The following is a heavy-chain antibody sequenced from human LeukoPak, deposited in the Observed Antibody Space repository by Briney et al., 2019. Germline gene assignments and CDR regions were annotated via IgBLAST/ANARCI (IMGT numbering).Heavy chain of an antibody. V-gene: IGHV3-23*01. D-gene: IGHD3-22*01. CDR2: ISGSGGST. CDR3: AKDQGGSYYDSSGYYLAPLDY. CDR1: GFTFSSYA. J-gene: IGHJ4*02. Sequence: GGSLRLSCAASGFTFSSYAMSWVRQAPGKGLEWVSAISGSGGSTYYAESVKGRFTISRDNSKNTLYLQMNSLRAEDTAVYYCAKDQGGSYYDSSGYYLAPLDYWGQGTLVTVSS.